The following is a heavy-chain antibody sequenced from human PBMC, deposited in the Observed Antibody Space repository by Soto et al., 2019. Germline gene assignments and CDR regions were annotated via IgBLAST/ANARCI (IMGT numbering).Heavy chain of an antibody. Sequence: QVHLVQSGAEVKKPGASVKVSCKACGYTFTSYGITWVRQAPGQGLEWMGWISARNGNTDYAQKLQGRVIVNRDTSTSTAYMELRSLISDDTAVYYCARGRYGDYWGQGALVTVSS. CDR3: ARGRYGDY. V-gene: IGHV1-18*01. CDR2: ISARNGNT. CDR1: GYTFTSYG. D-gene: IGHD1-1*01. J-gene: IGHJ4*02.